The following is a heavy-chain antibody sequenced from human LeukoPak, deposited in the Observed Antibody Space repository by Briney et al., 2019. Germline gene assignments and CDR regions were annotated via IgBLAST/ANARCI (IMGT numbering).Heavy chain of an antibody. V-gene: IGHV4-39*07. CDR2: IYYSGST. D-gene: IGHD2-2*03. CDR3: ARDPTMDITEPGYFDL. Sequence: TSETLSLTCTVSGGSISSSSYYWGWIRQPPGKGLEWIGSIYYSGSTYYNPSLKSRVTISVDTSKNQFSLKLSSVTAADTAVYYCARDPTMDITEPGYFDLWGRGTLVTVSS. CDR1: GGSISSSSYY. J-gene: IGHJ2*01.